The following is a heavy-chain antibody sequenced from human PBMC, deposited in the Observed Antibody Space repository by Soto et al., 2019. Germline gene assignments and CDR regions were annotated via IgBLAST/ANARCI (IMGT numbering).Heavy chain of an antibody. D-gene: IGHD3-10*01. Sequence: GGSLRLSCSASGFTFSDYAMHWVRQAPGKGLEYVSAITSDGRSTYYADSVKGRFTISRDNSKNTLYLQMSSLRIEDTAVYYCVNSRSGSYAYWGQGTLVTVSS. J-gene: IGHJ4*02. CDR3: VNSRSGSYAY. CDR2: ITSDGRST. CDR1: GFTFSDYA. V-gene: IGHV3-64D*08.